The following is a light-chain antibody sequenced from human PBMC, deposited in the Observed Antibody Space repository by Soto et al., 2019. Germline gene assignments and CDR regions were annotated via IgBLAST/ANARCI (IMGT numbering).Light chain of an antibody. V-gene: IGLV2-8*01. CDR2: EVS. CDR1: SSDVGNYNY. J-gene: IGLJ1*01. Sequence: QSVLTQPPSASGSPGQSVTISCTGTSSDVGNYNYVSWYQHHPGKAPKLMIYEVSKWPSGVPDRFSGSKSGNTASLTVSGFQAEDEADYYCTSYAGSNTYVFGTGTKVTVL. CDR3: TSYAGSNTYV.